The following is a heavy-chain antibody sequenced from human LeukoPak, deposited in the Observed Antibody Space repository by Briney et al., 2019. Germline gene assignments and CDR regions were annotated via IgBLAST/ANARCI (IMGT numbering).Heavy chain of an antibody. D-gene: IGHD5-24*01. Sequence: SSVKVSCKASGGTFSSYAISWVRQAPGQGLEWMRGIIPIFGTANYAQKFQGRVTITTDESTSTAYMELSSLRSEDTAVYYCASLGDGFTTTDYWGQGTLVTVSS. CDR1: GGTFSSYA. J-gene: IGHJ4*02. CDR2: IIPIFGTA. CDR3: ASLGDGFTTTDY. V-gene: IGHV1-69*05.